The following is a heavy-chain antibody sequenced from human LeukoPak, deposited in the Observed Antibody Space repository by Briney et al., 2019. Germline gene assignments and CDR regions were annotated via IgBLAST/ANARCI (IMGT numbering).Heavy chain of an antibody. CDR2: IIPIFGTA. D-gene: IGHD6-19*01. CDR3: ARDSPPSIAVAGIVYMDV. V-gene: IGHV1-69*05. Sequence: SVKVSCKASGGTFSSYAISWVRQAPGQGLEWMGRIIPIFGTANYAQKFQGRVTITTDESTSTAYMELSSLRSEDTAVYYCARDSPPSIAVAGIVYMDVWGKGTTVTVSS. CDR1: GGTFSSYA. J-gene: IGHJ6*03.